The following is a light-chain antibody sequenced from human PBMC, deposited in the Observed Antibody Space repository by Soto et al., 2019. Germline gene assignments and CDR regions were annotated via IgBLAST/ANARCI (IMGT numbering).Light chain of an antibody. J-gene: IGLJ2*01. V-gene: IGLV2-11*01. CDR1: SSDVGGYNY. CDR3: CSYAGSYTVV. Sequence: QSALTQPRSVSGSPGQSVTISCTGSSSDVGGYNYVSWYQQHPGKAPKLMIYDVSKRPSGVPDRFSGSKSGNTASLTISGLQPEDEADYYCCSYAGSYTVVFGGGTQLTVL. CDR2: DVS.